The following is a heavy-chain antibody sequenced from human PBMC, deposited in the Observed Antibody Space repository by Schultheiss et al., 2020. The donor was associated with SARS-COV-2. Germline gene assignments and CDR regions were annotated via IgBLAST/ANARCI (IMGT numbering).Heavy chain of an antibody. D-gene: IGHD2-2*01. CDR3: AKDIVVVPAAKNDAFDI. V-gene: IGHV3-53*01. Sequence: GGSLRLSCAASGFTVSANYVSWVRQTPGKGLEWVSIIYPGGNTFYADSVKGRFTISRDHSKNTVYLQMNSLRAEDTAVYYCAKDIVVVPAAKNDAFDIWGQGTMVTVSS. CDR1: GFTVSANY. J-gene: IGHJ3*02. CDR2: IYPGGNT.